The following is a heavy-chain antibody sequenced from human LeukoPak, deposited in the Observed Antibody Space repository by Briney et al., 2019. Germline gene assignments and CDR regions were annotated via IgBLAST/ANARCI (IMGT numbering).Heavy chain of an antibody. Sequence: GGSLRLSCAASGFTFSSYAMSWVRQAPGKGLEWVSAISGSGGSTYYADSVTGRFTISRDNSKNTLYLQMNSLRAVDTAVYYCAKDLGYGDYVVYDYWGQGTLVTVSS. J-gene: IGHJ4*02. D-gene: IGHD4-17*01. V-gene: IGHV3-23*01. CDR3: AKDLGYGDYVVYDY. CDR2: ISGSGGST. CDR1: GFTFSSYA.